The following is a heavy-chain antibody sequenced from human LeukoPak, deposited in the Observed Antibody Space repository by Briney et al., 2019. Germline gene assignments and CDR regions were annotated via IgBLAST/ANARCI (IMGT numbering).Heavy chain of an antibody. J-gene: IGHJ4*02. V-gene: IGHV1-2*02. CDR2: INPNSGGT. D-gene: IGHD3-16*01. CDR1: GYTFSGYY. CDR3: ASGSLASYFDH. Sequence: ASVKVSCKASGYTFSGYYMHWVRQAPGQGLEWMGWINPNSGGTKYVQKFQGRVTMTRDTSISTAYMELSRLRSDDTAVYYCASGSLASYFDHWGQGPLVTVSS.